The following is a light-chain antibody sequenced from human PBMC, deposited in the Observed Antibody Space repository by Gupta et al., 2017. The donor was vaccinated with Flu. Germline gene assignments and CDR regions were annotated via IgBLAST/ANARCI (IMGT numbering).Light chain of an antibody. CDR2: SYN. J-gene: IGLJ1*01. V-gene: IGLV6-57*01. Sequence: NFMLTQPHSVSESPGKTVTISCTRSSGSIASDFVQWYRQRPGSSPTTVIYSYNQRPSGVPVRFSGSIDSSSNSASLTISGLETEDEADYYCQSYDGTNCVFGTGTKVTVL. CDR3: QSYDGTNCV. CDR1: SGSIASDF.